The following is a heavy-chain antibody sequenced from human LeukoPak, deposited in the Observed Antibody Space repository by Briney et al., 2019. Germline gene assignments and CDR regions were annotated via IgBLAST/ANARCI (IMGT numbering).Heavy chain of an antibody. Sequence: PSETLSLTCIVSGGSISGYYWNWIRQPPGKGPEWIGYIHYSGSTNYNPSLKSRVTISVDTSKNQFSLKLSSVTAADTAVYYCARVLDDYSAFDIWGQGTMVTVSS. CDR1: GGSISGYY. D-gene: IGHD4-11*01. V-gene: IGHV4-59*01. J-gene: IGHJ3*02. CDR3: ARVLDDYSAFDI. CDR2: IHYSGST.